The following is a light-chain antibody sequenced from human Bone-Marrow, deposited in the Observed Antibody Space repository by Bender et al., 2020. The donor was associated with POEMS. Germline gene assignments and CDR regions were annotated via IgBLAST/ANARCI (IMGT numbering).Light chain of an antibody. J-gene: IGLJ3*02. CDR2: NNS. CDR3: ATWDDSLNGWV. Sequence: QSVLTQPPSASGTPGQRVTISCSGSSSKFGSYPVNWYQQRQGAAPKLVFFNNSQRPSGVPDRFSGSNSGTSASLAISGLLSDDEADFYCATWDDSLNGWVFGGGTKLTVL. V-gene: IGLV1-44*01. CDR1: SSKFGSYP.